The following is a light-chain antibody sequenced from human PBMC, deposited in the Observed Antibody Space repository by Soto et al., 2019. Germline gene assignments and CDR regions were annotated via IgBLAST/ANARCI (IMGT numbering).Light chain of an antibody. V-gene: IGLV2-14*01. Sequence: QSALTQPASVSGSPGQSIAISCTGTSSDVGAYNYVSWYQQHPGNAPKLIIHEVSNRPSGVSDRFSGSKSGNTASLTISGLQADDDADYYCSSHTTDNTRVFGTGTKLTVL. CDR2: EVS. J-gene: IGLJ1*01. CDR3: SSHTTDNTRV. CDR1: SSDVGAYNY.